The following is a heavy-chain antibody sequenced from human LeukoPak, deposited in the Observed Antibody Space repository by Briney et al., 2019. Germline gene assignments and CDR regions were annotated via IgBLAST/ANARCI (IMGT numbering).Heavy chain of an antibody. D-gene: IGHD6-13*01. Sequence: TSETLXLTCAVSGYSISSGYYWGWIRPPPGKGLEWIGSIYHSGSTYYNPSLKSRVTISGDTAKNHFSLELSSVTAADTAVYYCARLIAAAPPNNWFDPWGQGTLVTVSS. CDR2: IYHSGST. CDR1: GYSISSGYY. CDR3: ARLIAAAPPNNWFDP. J-gene: IGHJ5*02. V-gene: IGHV4-38-2*01.